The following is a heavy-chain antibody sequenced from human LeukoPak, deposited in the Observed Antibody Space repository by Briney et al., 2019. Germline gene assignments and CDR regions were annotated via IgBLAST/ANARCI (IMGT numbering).Heavy chain of an antibody. D-gene: IGHD6-13*01. CDR2: ISAYNGNT. CDR3: ARWSSSWYDYYYYGMDV. Sequence: ASVKVSCKASGYTFTSYGISWVRQAPGQGLEWMGWISAYNGNTNYAQKLQGRVTMTTDISTSTAYMELRSLRSDDTAVYYCARWSSSWYDYYYYGMDVWGQGTTVTVSS. CDR1: GYTFTSYG. V-gene: IGHV1-18*01. J-gene: IGHJ6*02.